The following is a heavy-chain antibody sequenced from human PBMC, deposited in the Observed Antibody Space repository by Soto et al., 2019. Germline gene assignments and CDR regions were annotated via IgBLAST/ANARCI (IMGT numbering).Heavy chain of an antibody. D-gene: IGHD2-2*01. J-gene: IGHJ4*02. Sequence: EVQLVESGGGLAQPGGSLRLSCAASGFTFSSYEMNWVRQAPGKTLEWSSYISSGGDSPHYADSVKGRFTISRDNAKNSLYLQMNSLRVEDTAVYDCSLVYCSTPTFHVQAFDYWGQVTLVTVSS. CDR1: GFTFSSYE. CDR3: SLVYCSTPTFHVQAFDY. CDR2: ISSGGDSP. V-gene: IGHV3-48*03.